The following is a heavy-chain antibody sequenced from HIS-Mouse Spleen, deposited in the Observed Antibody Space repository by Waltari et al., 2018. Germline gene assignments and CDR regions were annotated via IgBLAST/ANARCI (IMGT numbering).Heavy chain of an antibody. CDR1: GGSLSSSSYY. J-gene: IGHJ2*01. Sequence: QLQLQESGPGLVKPSETLSLTCTVSGGSLSSSSYYWGWIRRPPGKGLGWIGSIYYSGSTYYNPSLKSRVTISVDTSKNQFSLKLSSVTAADTAVYYCAREIPYSSSWYDWYFDLWGRGTLVTVSS. D-gene: IGHD6-13*01. V-gene: IGHV4-39*07. CDR2: IYYSGST. CDR3: AREIPYSSSWYDWYFDL.